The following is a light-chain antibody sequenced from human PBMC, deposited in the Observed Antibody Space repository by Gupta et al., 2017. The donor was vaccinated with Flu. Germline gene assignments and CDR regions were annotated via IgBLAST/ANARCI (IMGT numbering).Light chain of an antibody. J-gene: IGKJ2*03. CDR1: QSLLHSNGYNY. CDR2: LGS. V-gene: IGKV2-28*01. CDR3: MQALQTQYS. Sequence: DMVITPSPLFLLVTPGEPGSISCRSSQSLLHSNGYNYLDWYLQKPGQSPQLLIYLGSNRASGVPDRFSGSGSGTDFTLKISRVEAEDVGVYYCMQALQTQYSFGQGTKLEIK.